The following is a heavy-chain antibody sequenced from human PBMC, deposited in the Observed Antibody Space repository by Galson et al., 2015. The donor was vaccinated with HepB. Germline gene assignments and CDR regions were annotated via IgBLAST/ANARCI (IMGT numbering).Heavy chain of an antibody. V-gene: IGHV3-48*01. CDR2: ISSSSSTI. CDR1: GFTFSSYA. CDR3: AKDRDGSYLGGYYLDY. J-gene: IGHJ4*02. Sequence: SLRLSCAASGFTFSSYAMSWVRQAPGKGLEWVSYISSSSSTIYYADSVKGRFSISRDNAKNSRYLQMNSLRAEDTAVYYCAKDRDGSYLGGYYLDYWGQGTLVTVSS. D-gene: IGHD1-26*01.